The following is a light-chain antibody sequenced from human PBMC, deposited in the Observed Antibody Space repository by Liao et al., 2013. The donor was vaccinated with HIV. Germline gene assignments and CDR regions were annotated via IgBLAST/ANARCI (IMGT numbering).Light chain of an antibody. CDR3: QAWDSSTACVV. J-gene: IGLJ2*01. CDR1: KLGDQY. Sequence: SYELTQPPSVSVSPGQTASITCSGDKLGDQYACWYQQKPGQSPVLVIYQDSKRPSAIPERFSGSNSGNTATLTISGTQAMDEADYYCQAWDSSTACVVFGGGTKLTVL. V-gene: IGLV3-1*01. CDR2: QDS.